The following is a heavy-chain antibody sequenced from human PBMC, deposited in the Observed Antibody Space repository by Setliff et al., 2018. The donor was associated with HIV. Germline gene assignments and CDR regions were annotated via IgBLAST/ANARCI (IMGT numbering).Heavy chain of an antibody. CDR1: GGSISSGGYY. V-gene: IGHV4-31*03. CDR2: IYYSGST. D-gene: IGHD3-10*01. Sequence: SETLSLTCTVSGGSISSGGYYWSWIRQHPGKGLEWIGYIYYSGSTYCNPSLNSRVNISIDTSKNQFSLKLSSLTAADTALYYCTRGNKRFGGLGWFDPWGQGTLVTVSS. J-gene: IGHJ5*02. CDR3: TRGNKRFGGLGWFDP.